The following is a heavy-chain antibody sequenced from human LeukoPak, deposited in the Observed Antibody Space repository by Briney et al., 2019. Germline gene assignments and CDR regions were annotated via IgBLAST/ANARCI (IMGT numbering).Heavy chain of an antibody. V-gene: IGHV3-21*06. CDR2: ISSNSRYI. Sequence: PGGSLRLSCAASGFTFSTYSMNWVRQAPGKGLEWVSSISSNSRYIYNADSMRGRFTISRDNAKNSLYLQMNSLKPEDTAVYYCARVAEAAAFDSWGRGTLVTVSS. J-gene: IGHJ4*02. CDR1: GFTFSTYS. D-gene: IGHD6-13*01. CDR3: ARVAEAAAFDS.